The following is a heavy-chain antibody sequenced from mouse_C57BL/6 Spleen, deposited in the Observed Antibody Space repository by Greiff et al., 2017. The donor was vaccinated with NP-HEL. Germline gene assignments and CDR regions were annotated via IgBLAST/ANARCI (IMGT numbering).Heavy chain of an antibody. CDR3: AIIITYYYGGPLCDY. CDR2: IHPSDSDT. D-gene: IGHD1-1*02. CDR1: GYTFTSYW. J-gene: IGHJ2*01. V-gene: IGHV1-74*01. Sequence: QVQLQQPGAELVKPGASVKVSCKASGYTFTSYWMHWVKQRPGQGLEWIGRIHPSDSDTNYNQKFKGKATLTVDKASSTAYMQLSSLTSEDSAVYYCAIIITYYYGGPLCDYWGQGTTLTVSS.